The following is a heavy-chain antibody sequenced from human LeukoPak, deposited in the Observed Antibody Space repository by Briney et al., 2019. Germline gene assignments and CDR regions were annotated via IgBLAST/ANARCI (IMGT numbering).Heavy chain of an antibody. D-gene: IGHD5-12*01. CDR1: GYTFTSYG. V-gene: IGHV1-18*01. J-gene: IGHJ4*02. Sequence: ASVKVSCKASGYTFTSYGISWVRQAPGQGLEWMGWISAYNGNTNYAQKLQGRVTMPTDTSTSTAYMELRSRRSDDTAVYYCARQTYTGFDLSPGRNDYWGQGTLVTVSS. CDR2: ISAYNGNT. CDR3: ARQTYTGFDLSPGRNDY.